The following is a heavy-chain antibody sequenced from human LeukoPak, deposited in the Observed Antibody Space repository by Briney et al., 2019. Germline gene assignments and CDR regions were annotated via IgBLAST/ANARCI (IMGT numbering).Heavy chain of an antibody. V-gene: IGHV1-18*01. CDR1: GYTFTSYG. D-gene: IGHD6-19*01. CDR3: ARVPPPKYSSGWHRPQHLFDY. CDR2: ISAYNGNT. Sequence: ASVKVSCKASGYTFTSYGISWVRQAPGQGLEWMGWISAYNGNTNYAQKLQGRVTMTTDTSTSTAYMELRSLRSDDTAVYYCARVPPPKYSSGWHRPQHLFDYWGQGTLVTVSS. J-gene: IGHJ4*02.